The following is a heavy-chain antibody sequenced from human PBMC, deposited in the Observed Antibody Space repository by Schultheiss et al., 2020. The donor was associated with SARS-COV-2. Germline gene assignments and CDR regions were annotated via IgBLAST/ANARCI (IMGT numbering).Heavy chain of an antibody. J-gene: IGHJ4*02. CDR2: ISYDGSNK. Sequence: GESLKISCAASGFTFSSYAMHWVRQAPGKGLEWVAVISYDGSNKYYADSVKGRFTISRDNSKNTLYLQMNSLRAEDTAVYYCARDQIGGYGLVGTAFGYWGQGTLVTVS. CDR1: GFTFSSYA. D-gene: IGHD1-26*01. V-gene: IGHV3-30*07. CDR3: ARDQIGGYGLVGTAFGY.